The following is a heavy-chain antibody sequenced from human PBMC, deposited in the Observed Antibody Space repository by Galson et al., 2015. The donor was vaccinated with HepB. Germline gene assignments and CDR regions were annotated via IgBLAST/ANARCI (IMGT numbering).Heavy chain of an antibody. CDR3: AKISYGGNSVSGMDV. J-gene: IGHJ6*02. CDR1: GYTFTSYA. CDR2: INAGNGNT. Sequence: SVKVSCKASGYTFTSYAMHWVRQAPGQRLEWMGWINAGNGNTKYSQKFQGRVTMTRDTSTSTVYMELSSLRSEDTAVYYCAKISYGGNSVSGMDVWGQGTTVTVSS. V-gene: IGHV1-3*01. D-gene: IGHD4-23*01.